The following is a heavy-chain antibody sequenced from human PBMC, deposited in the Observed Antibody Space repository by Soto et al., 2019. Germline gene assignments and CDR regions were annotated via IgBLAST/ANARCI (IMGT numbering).Heavy chain of an antibody. CDR2: ISYDGSNK. V-gene: IGHV3-30*03. CDR1: GFTFSDYG. Sequence: PVGSLRLSCAASGFTFSDYGIHWVRQAPGKGLDWVAVISYDGSNKYYADSVKGRFTISRDNSKNTLYLQMNSLRAEDTAVYYCARCPGVAAAGPPIDPWGQGTLVTVSS. J-gene: IGHJ5*02. CDR3: ARCPGVAAAGPPIDP. D-gene: IGHD6-13*01.